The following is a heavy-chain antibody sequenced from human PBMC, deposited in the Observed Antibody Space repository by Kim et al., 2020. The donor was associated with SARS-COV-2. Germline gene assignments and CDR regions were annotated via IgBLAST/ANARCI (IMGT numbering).Heavy chain of an antibody. CDR3: ATAVGIAVAGTWSYYYYMDV. Sequence: RFPISRDNSKNTLYLQMNSLRAEDTAVYYCATAVGIAVAGTWSYYYYMDVWGKGTTVTVSS. V-gene: IGHV3-23*01. J-gene: IGHJ6*03. D-gene: IGHD6-19*01.